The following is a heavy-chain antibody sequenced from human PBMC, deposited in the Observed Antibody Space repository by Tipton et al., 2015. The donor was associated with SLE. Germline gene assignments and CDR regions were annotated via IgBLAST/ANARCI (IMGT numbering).Heavy chain of an antibody. D-gene: IGHD1-26*01. CDR2: ISYDGSNK. CDR1: GFTFSSYA. CDR3: AAELHPLYGMDV. J-gene: IGHJ6*02. V-gene: IGHV3-30*04. Sequence: SLRLSCAASGFTFSSYAMHWVRQAPGKGLEWVAVISYDGSNKYYADSVKGRFTISRDNSKNTLYLQMNSLRAEDTAVYYCAAELHPLYGMDVWGQGTTVPVSS.